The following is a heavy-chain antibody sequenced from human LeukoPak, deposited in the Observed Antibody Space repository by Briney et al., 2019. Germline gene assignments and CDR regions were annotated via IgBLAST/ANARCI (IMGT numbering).Heavy chain of an antibody. CDR2: MYTSGGT. D-gene: IGHD2-2*01. J-gene: IGHJ3*02. CDR1: GGSGSSGSYY. Sequence: PSQTLSLTCTVSGGSGSSGSYYWTWIRQPPGRGLQWIGHMYTSGGTNYNPSLRSRVTISGDTSKNQFSLKLKSVTASDTAVYYCVRGRWVPEYCSRTSCPNDAFDIWGQGTMVTVSS. V-gene: IGHV4-61*09. CDR3: VRGRWVPEYCSRTSCPNDAFDI.